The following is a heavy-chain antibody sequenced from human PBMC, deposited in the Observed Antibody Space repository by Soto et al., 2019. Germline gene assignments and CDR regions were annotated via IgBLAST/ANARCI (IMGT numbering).Heavy chain of an antibody. D-gene: IGHD2-15*01. V-gene: IGHV3-23*01. Sequence: EVQLLESGGGVVQPGGSLRLSCAASGFSFSSNAMTWVRQAPGQGLEWVSTIGSGGTTYYADSVKGRFTTSTDNSKNTQSLQMNSLRVEDTGVYYCAKLGFCSGGTCHLDYYNGVDVWGQGTTVTVSS. CDR2: IGSGGTT. CDR3: AKLGFCSGGTCHLDYYNGVDV. J-gene: IGHJ6*02. CDR1: GFSFSSNA.